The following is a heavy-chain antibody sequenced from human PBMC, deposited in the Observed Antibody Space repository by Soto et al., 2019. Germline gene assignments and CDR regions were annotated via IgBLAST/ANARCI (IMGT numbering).Heavy chain of an antibody. CDR1: GVTISTYY. CDR2: NYHSGTT. Sequence: KPSETLSLTCAVSGVTISTYYWSWIRQPPGKGREWIGYNYHSGTTNYNPSLKSRVTISVDTSKNQFSLRLTSVSAADTAIYYCVREAYIGYGHAIDHWGQGILVTVSS. J-gene: IGHJ4*02. D-gene: IGHD5-12*01. CDR3: VREAYIGYGHAIDH. V-gene: IGHV4-59*01.